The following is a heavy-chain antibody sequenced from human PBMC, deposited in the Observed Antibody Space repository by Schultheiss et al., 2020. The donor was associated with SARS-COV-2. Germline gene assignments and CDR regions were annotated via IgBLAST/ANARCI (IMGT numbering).Heavy chain of an antibody. V-gene: IGHV3-49*04. Sequence: GESLKISCTASGFTFGDYAMSWVRQAPGKGLEWVGFIRSKAYGGTTEYAASVKGRFTISRDDSKSIAYLQMNSLKTEDTAVYYCTPEDYGDFGREWFDPWGQGTLVTVSS. CDR1: GFTFGDYA. CDR2: IRSKAYGGTT. D-gene: IGHD4-17*01. CDR3: TPEDYGDFGREWFDP. J-gene: IGHJ5*02.